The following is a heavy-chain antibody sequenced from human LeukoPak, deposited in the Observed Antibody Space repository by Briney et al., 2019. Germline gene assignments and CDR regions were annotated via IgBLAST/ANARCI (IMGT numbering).Heavy chain of an antibody. CDR3: VRDRRSSGWTGGY. Sequence: ASVKVSCKASGYTFTMYGISWVRQAPGQGLEWMGWISPHNGNTNYAQKVQGRVTMTTDTSTSTAYMELRSLRSDDTAVYYCVRDRRSSGWTGGYWGQGTLVTVSS. D-gene: IGHD3/OR15-3a*01. J-gene: IGHJ4*02. CDR2: ISPHNGNT. V-gene: IGHV1-18*01. CDR1: GYTFTMYG.